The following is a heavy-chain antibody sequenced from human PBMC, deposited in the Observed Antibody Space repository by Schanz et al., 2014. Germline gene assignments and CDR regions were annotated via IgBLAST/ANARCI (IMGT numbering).Heavy chain of an antibody. Sequence: QVQLVQSGAEVKKPGASVKVSCKASGYTFSSYGITWVRQAPGQGLEWMGWINGYNGHTLYAQKFQGRVTMTTDTATSTAYMELRSLRSDDTAVYYCARGPSQGYSYGHNIGAYYYGMDVWGQGTTVTVSS. V-gene: IGHV1-18*01. J-gene: IGHJ6*02. D-gene: IGHD5-18*01. CDR2: INGYNGHT. CDR1: GYTFSSYG. CDR3: ARGPSQGYSYGHNIGAYYYGMDV.